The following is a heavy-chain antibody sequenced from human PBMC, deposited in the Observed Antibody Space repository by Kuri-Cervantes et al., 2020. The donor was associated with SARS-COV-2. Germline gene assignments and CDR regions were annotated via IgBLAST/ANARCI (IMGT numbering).Heavy chain of an antibody. J-gene: IGHJ4*02. CDR1: GFNYLNYA. CDR2: VSYNGTNK. D-gene: IGHD7-27*01. V-gene: IGHV3-30-3*01. CDR3: ARDLRLGKSLDY. Sequence: GGSLRLSCTASGFNYLNYAMHWVRQAPGTGLEWVAVVSYNGTNKYYADSVKGRFTISRDNAKNSLYLQMSSLRAEDTAVYYCARDLRLGKSLDYWGQGTLVTVSS.